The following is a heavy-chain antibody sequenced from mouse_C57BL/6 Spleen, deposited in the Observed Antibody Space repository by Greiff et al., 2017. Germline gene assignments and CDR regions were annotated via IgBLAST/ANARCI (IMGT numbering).Heavy chain of an antibody. CDR2: INPGSGGT. CDR1: GYAFTNYL. V-gene: IGHV1-54*01. D-gene: IGHD2-3*01. CDR3: ARNGYYGGYYAMDY. Sequence: QVQLQQSGAELVRPGTSVKVSCKASGYAFTNYLIEWVKQRPGQGLEWIGVINPGSGGTNYNEKFKGKATLPADKSSSTAYMQLSSLTSEDSAVYFCARNGYYGGYYAMDYWGQGTSVTVSS. J-gene: IGHJ4*01.